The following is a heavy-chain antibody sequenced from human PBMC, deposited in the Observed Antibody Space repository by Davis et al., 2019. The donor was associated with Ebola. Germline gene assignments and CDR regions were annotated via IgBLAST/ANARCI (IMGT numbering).Heavy chain of an antibody. CDR1: GGTFSSYA. CDR2: IIPLVDTV. CDR3: ARGPWGTYFEY. J-gene: IGHJ4*02. V-gene: IGHV1-69*06. Sequence: PVKVSCKASGGTFSSYAISWVRQAPGQGLEWMGAIIPLVDTVNYAQEFQGRVTITADKSTSTAYMELSSLRSEDTAVYYCARGPWGTYFEYWGQGTLVTVSS. D-gene: IGHD1-1*01.